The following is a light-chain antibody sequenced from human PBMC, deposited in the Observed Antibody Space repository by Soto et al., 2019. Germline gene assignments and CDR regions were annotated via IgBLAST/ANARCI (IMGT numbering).Light chain of an antibody. V-gene: IGLV2-14*01. Sequence: QSALTQPASVSGSPGQSITISCTGTSSDVGGYNYVSWYQQHPGKAPKLMIYDVSNRPSGVSNRFSGSKSGNTASLTISGLQAEDEADYYCSSYTSSNTLEFGGGTKVTVL. CDR1: SSDVGGYNY. J-gene: IGLJ2*01. CDR3: SSYTSSNTLE. CDR2: DVS.